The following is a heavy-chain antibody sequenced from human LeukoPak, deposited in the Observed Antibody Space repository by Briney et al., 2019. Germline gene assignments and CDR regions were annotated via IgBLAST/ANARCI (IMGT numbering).Heavy chain of an antibody. CDR2: ISSSSYI. J-gene: IGHJ4*02. CDR3: ARELGPWGVRGVIIEPNDY. CDR1: GFTFSSYS. Sequence: GGSLRLSCAASGFTFSSYSMNWVRQAPGKGREWVSSISSSSYIYYADSVKGRFTISRDNAKNSLYLQMNSLIAEDTVVYYCARELGPWGVRGVIIEPNDYWGQGTLVTVSS. D-gene: IGHD3-10*01. V-gene: IGHV3-21*01.